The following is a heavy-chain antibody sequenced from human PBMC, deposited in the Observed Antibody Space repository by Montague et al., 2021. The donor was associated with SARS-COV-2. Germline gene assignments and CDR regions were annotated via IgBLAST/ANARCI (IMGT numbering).Heavy chain of an antibody. J-gene: IGHJ6*04. V-gene: IGHV4-59*01. CDR1: GGSISNDY. CDR3: AGGGGYYNYGLDV. CDR2: NYYSGST. D-gene: IGHD3-22*01. Sequence: SETLSLTCTVSGGSISNDYWCWIWQPPGRGLELIGYNYYSGSTDYSPSLKSRVTISLDTSNNQFSLKVTSVTAADPAVYYCAGGGGYYNYGLDVWGAGTTVTVSS.